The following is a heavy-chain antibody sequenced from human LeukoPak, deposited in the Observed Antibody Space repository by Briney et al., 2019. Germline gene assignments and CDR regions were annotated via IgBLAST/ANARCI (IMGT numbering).Heavy chain of an antibody. V-gene: IGHV4-30-2*01. Sequence: SETLSLTCTVSGGSISSGGYSWSWIRQPPGKGLEWIGYIYHSGSTYYNPSLKSRVTISVDRSKNQFSLKLSSVTAADTAVYYCARQRLWFGELFEDYWGQGTLVTVSS. J-gene: IGHJ4*02. CDR2: IYHSGST. CDR1: GGSISSGGYS. D-gene: IGHD3-10*01. CDR3: ARQRLWFGELFEDY.